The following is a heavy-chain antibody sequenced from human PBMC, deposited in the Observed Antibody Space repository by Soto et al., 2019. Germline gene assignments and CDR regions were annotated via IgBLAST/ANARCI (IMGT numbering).Heavy chain of an antibody. CDR3: ARGACLSCPFDY. D-gene: IGHD2-15*01. Sequence: GESLKISCKGSGYSFTKYWINWMRQMPGKGLEWMGRIDPSDSYTNYSPSFQGPVTISLDNSISTAYLQWSSLKASDTAMYYCARGACLSCPFDYWGQGALVTVSS. CDR1: GYSFTKYW. J-gene: IGHJ4*02. V-gene: IGHV5-10-1*01. CDR2: IDPSDSYT.